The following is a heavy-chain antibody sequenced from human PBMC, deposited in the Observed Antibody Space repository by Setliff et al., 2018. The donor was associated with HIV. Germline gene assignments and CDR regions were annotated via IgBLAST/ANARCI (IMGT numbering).Heavy chain of an antibody. D-gene: IGHD3-9*01. V-gene: IGHV3-20*04. Sequence: LSLSCAASGFTFDDYAMHWVRQAPGKGLEWVAGINWNGVTKDYSDSVKGRFTISRGNAKNSLHLQMNSLTAEDTAFYYCAREAYDVLTPHAHIDYWGQGILVTVSS. J-gene: IGHJ4*02. CDR1: GFTFDDYA. CDR2: INWNGVTK. CDR3: AREAYDVLTPHAHIDY.